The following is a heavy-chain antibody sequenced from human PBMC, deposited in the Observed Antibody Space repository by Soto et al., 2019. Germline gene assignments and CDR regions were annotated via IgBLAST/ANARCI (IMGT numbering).Heavy chain of an antibody. Sequence: GGSVKVSCKASGGSLSKYGISWVRQAPGQGVEWMGGIIPVFGTANYAQKFQGRVTITADESTSIVYMDVTSLTSEDTAVYYCARGDATKIVVTTYYGMDVWGQGTTVTV. CDR3: ARGDATKIVVTTYYGMDV. D-gene: IGHD4-17*01. CDR1: GGSLSKYG. V-gene: IGHV1-69*13. J-gene: IGHJ6*02. CDR2: IIPVFGTA.